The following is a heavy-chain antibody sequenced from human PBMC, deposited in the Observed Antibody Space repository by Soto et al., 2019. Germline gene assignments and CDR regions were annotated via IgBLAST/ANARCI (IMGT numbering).Heavy chain of an antibody. CDR1: GYSFTSYW. CDR2: IDPSDSYT. Sequence: GESLKISCKGSGYSFTSYWISWVGQMPGKGLEWMGRIDPSDSYTNYSPSFQGHVTISADKSISTAYLQWSSLKASDTAMYYCARPVRYDFWVADYWGQGTLVTVSS. V-gene: IGHV5-10-1*01. J-gene: IGHJ4*02. CDR3: ARPVRYDFWVADY. D-gene: IGHD3-3*01.